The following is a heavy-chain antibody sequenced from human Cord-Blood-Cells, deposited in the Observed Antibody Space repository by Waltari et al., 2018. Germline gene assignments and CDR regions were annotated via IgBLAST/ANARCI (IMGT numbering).Heavy chain of an antibody. J-gene: IGHJ1*01. V-gene: IGHV1-69*01. D-gene: IGHD6-6*01. Sequence: QVQLVQSGAEVKKPASSVKVSCKASGGTCSSYALSWVRQAPGQGLEWRGGIIPIFGTANYAQKVQGRVTITADESTSTAYMELGSLRSEDTAVYYGARAIAARAEYFQHWGQGTLVTVSS. CDR3: ARAIAARAEYFQH. CDR1: GGTCSSYA. CDR2: IIPIFGTA.